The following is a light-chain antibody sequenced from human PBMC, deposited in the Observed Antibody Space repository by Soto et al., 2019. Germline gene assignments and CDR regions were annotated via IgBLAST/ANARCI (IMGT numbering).Light chain of an antibody. J-gene: IGLJ1*01. Sequence: QSALTQPASVSGSPGQSITISCTGTKYDIGAYNFVSWYQQHPGKAPKLMIYEVSSRPSGVSNRFSGSKSGSTASLTISGLQTEDEADYHCSSYSSSSIPYVFGTGTKVTVL. CDR3: SSYSSSSIPYV. CDR2: EVS. CDR1: KYDIGAYNF. V-gene: IGLV2-14*01.